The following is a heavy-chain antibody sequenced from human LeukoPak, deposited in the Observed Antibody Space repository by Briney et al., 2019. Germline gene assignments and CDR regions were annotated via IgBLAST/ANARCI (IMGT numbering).Heavy chain of an antibody. D-gene: IGHD2-15*01. CDR2: ISYDGSNK. J-gene: IGHJ4*02. CDR1: GFTLRNYW. V-gene: IGHV3-30*18. CDR3: AKDMNVVVVAATGGGVDY. Sequence: GGSLRLSCAASGFTLRNYWMSWVRQAPGKGLEWVAVISYDGSNKYYADSVKGRFTISRDNSKNTLYLQMNSLRAEDTAVYYCAKDMNVVVVAATGGGVDYWGQGTLVTVSS.